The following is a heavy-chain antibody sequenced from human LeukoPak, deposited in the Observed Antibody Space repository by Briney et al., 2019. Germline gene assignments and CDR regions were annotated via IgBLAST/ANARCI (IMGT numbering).Heavy chain of an antibody. Sequence: GGSLRLSCAASGFTFSSYAMSWVRQAPGKGLEWVSSISSSSSYIYYADSVKGRFTISRDNAKNSPYLQMNSLRAEDTAVYYCARDLVGASDFDYWGQGTLVTVSS. V-gene: IGHV3-21*01. J-gene: IGHJ4*02. CDR1: GFTFSSYA. D-gene: IGHD1-26*01. CDR3: ARDLVGASDFDY. CDR2: ISSSSSYI.